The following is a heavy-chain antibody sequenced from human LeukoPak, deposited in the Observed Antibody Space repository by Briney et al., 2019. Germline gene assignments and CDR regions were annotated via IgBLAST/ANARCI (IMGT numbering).Heavy chain of an antibody. J-gene: IGHJ4*02. CDR3: ARTPPDGYNRYYFDY. V-gene: IGHV1-69*05. Sequence: SVKLSCKASGRTFSSYAISWVRQAPGQGLEWMGRIIPIFGTANYAQKFQGRVTITTDESTSTAYMELSSLRSEDTAVYYCARTPPDGYNRYYFDYWGQGTLVTVSS. CDR2: IIPIFGTA. CDR1: GRTFSSYA. D-gene: IGHD5-24*01.